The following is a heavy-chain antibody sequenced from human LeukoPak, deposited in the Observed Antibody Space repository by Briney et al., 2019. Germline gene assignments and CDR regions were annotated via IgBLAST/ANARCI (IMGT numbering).Heavy chain of an antibody. CDR3: AFGIQLWLRGARGAFDI. CDR2: INPNSGGT. CDR1: GYTFTGYY. Sequence: ASVKVSCKASGYTFTGYYMHWVRQAPGQGPEWMGWINPNSGGTNYAQKFQGRVTMTRDTSISTAYMELSRLRSDDTAVYYCAFGIQLWLRGARGAFDIWGQGTMVTVSS. D-gene: IGHD5-18*01. V-gene: IGHV1-2*02. J-gene: IGHJ3*02.